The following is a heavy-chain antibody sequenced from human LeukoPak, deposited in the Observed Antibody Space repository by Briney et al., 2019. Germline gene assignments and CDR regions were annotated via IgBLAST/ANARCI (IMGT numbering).Heavy chain of an antibody. J-gene: IGHJ3*02. CDR1: GGSISSSSYY. CDR3: ARDLGPDAFDI. CDR2: IYYSGST. Sequence: SGTLSLTCTVSGGSISSSSYYWGWIRQPPGKGLEWIGSIYYSGSTYYNPSLKSRVTISVDTSKNQFSLKLSSVTAADTAVYYRARDLGPDAFDIWGQGTMVTVSS. V-gene: IGHV4-39*07.